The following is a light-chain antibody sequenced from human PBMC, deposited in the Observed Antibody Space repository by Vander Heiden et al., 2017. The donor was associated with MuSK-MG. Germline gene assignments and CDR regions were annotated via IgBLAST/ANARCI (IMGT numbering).Light chain of an antibody. CDR2: DIS. V-gene: IGKV3-11*01. J-gene: IGKJ4*01. CDR3: QQRGNWPLT. Sequence: IVLTQSPATLSLSPGQGATPSCRASQSTCSYLGWYQQKPGQAPRLLIYDISSRATGIPARFSGSGSGTDFTLTISSLEPEDFAVYYCQQRGNWPLTFGGGTKVEIK. CDR1: QSTCSY.